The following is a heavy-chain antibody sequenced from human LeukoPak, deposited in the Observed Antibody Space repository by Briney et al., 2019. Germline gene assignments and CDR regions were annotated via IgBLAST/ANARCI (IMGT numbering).Heavy chain of an antibody. CDR2: INWNGDSI. CDR1: GYTFNDFG. J-gene: IGHJ4*02. V-gene: IGHV3-20*04. Sequence: GGSLRLSCTASGYTFNDFGMNWVRQIPGKGREWVSGINWNGDSIGYAASVKGRFTISRDNAKNTLYLQMNSLGVDDTAIYYCARAIDFYDSSGYQAYFAYWGQGTPVTVSS. CDR3: ARAIDFYDSSGYQAYFAY. D-gene: IGHD3-22*01.